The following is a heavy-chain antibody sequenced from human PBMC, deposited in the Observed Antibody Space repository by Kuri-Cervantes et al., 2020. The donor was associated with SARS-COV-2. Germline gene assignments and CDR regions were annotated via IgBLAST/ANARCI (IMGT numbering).Heavy chain of an antibody. CDR1: GGSISSHY. Sequence: SETLALTCTVSGGSISSHYWRWIRQPPGKGLEWIGYIYYSGSTNYNPSLKSRVTISVDTSKNQFSLKLSSVTAADTAVYYCARDRLQPTWGSSFWYFDLWGRGTLVTVSS. D-gene: IGHD7-27*01. V-gene: IGHV4-59*11. CDR3: ARDRLQPTWGSSFWYFDL. J-gene: IGHJ2*01. CDR2: IYYSGST.